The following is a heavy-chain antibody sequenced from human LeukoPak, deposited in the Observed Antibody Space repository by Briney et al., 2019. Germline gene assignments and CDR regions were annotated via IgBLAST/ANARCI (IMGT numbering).Heavy chain of an antibody. Sequence: PGGSLRLSCAAYGFTVSGNYMSWVRQPPGKGLEWVSLLYSGGSTYYADSVKGRFSISRDNSKNTLYLQMNSLRAEDTAVYYCASRDKGYYYGTDVWGQGTTVTVSS. CDR2: LYSGGST. D-gene: IGHD5-24*01. CDR1: GFTVSGNY. CDR3: ASRDKGYYYGTDV. J-gene: IGHJ6*02. V-gene: IGHV3-66*01.